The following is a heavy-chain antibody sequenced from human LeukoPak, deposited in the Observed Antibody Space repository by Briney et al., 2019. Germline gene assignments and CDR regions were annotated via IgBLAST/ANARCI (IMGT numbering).Heavy chain of an antibody. D-gene: IGHD3-10*01. Sequence: GGSLRLSCAASGFTFSNYGMHWVRQAPGKGLEWVAVISYDGSNKYYADSVKGRFTISRDNSKNTLYLQMNSLRAEDTAVYYCARGSGSPYYYYYGMDVWGQGTMVTVSS. CDR1: GFTFSNYG. V-gene: IGHV3-30*03. CDR3: ARGSGSPYYYYYGMDV. CDR2: ISYDGSNK. J-gene: IGHJ6*02.